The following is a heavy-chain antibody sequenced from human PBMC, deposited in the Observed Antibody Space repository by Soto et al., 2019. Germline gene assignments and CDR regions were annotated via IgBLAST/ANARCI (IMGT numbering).Heavy chain of an antibody. V-gene: IGHV1-69*13. CDR2: IIPIFGTA. CDR1: GGTFSSYA. Sequence: GASVKVSCKATGGTFSSYAISWVRQAPGQGLEWMGGIIPIFGTANYAQKFQGRVTITADESTSTAYMELSSLRSEDTAVYYCAGRVSPILEWLLTWGQGTLVTVSS. J-gene: IGHJ4*02. CDR3: AGRVSPILEWLLT. D-gene: IGHD3-3*01.